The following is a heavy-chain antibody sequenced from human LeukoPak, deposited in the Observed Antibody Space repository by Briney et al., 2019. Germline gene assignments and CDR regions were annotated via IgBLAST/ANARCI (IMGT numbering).Heavy chain of an antibody. V-gene: IGHV4-59*07. J-gene: IGHJ4*02. CDR2: IYYTGST. Sequence: SDTLSLTCAVSGYSISTSNYWSWIRQPPGKGLEWIGYIYYTGSTNYNPSLQSRVTISVDTSKNQFSLNLNSVTAADTAVYYCATIRNDYGVPGVAYWGQGTLVTVSS. CDR1: GYSISTSNY. CDR3: ATIRNDYGVPGVAY. D-gene: IGHD4-17*01.